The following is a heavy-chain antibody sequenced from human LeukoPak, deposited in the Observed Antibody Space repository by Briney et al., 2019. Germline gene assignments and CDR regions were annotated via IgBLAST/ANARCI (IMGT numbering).Heavy chain of an antibody. CDR3: ARDRGKGAYADY. CDR1: GFTFSTYG. V-gene: IGHV3-30*12. Sequence: GRSLRLSCEASGFTFSTYGMHWVRQAPGKGLEWVAVIRFDGNNKYYADSVKGRFTISRDNSKNTLYLQVNSLRAEDTAVYYCARDRGKGAYADYWGQGTLVTVSS. J-gene: IGHJ4*02. CDR2: IRFDGNNK.